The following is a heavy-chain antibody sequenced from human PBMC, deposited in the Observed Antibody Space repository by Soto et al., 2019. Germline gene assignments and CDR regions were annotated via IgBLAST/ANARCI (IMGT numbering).Heavy chain of an antibody. CDR2: INHSGST. CDR1: GGSFSGYY. V-gene: IGHV4-34*01. Sequence: PSETLSLTCAVYGGSFSGYYWSWIRQPPGKGLEWIGEINHSGSTNYNPSLKSRVTISVDTSKNQFSLKLSSVTAADTAVYYCARAPPPRLKGRYSSSGVGNWFDPWGQGTLVTVSS. J-gene: IGHJ5*02. D-gene: IGHD6-6*01. CDR3: ARAPPPRLKGRYSSSGVGNWFDP.